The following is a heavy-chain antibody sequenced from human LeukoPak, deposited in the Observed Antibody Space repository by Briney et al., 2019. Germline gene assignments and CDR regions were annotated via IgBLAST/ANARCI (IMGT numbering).Heavy chain of an antibody. CDR1: GGSFSGYY. V-gene: IGHV4-34*01. D-gene: IGHD6-6*01. CDR2: INHSGST. CDR3: ARSYSSSSGLRY. J-gene: IGHJ4*02. Sequence: SETLSLTCAVYGGSFSGYYWSWIRQPPGKGLEWIGEINHSGSTNYNPSLKSRVTISVDTSKNQFSLKLSSVTAAGTAVYYCARSYSSSSGLRYWGQGTLVTVSS.